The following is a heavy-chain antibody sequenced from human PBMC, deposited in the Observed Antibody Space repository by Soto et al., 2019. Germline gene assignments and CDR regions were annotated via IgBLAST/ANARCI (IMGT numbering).Heavy chain of an antibody. Sequence: QVQLVQSGAEVKKPGASVKVSCKASGYTFTSYYMHWVRQAPGQGLEWMGIINPSGGSTSYAQKFRGRVTMTRDTSKSTVYMELSSLRSEDTAVYYCARGLSDYGDSYYFDYWGQGPLVTVSS. CDR3: ARGLSDYGDSYYFDY. D-gene: IGHD4-17*01. J-gene: IGHJ4*02. CDR2: INPSGGST. CDR1: GYTFTSYY. V-gene: IGHV1-46*01.